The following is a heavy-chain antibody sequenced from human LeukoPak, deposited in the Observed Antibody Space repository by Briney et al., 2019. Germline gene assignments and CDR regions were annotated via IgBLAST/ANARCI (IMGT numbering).Heavy chain of an antibody. CDR3: ARGRYYDSSGYYEPDY. V-gene: IGHV1-18*01. Sequence: ASVKVSCKASGYTFTSYGISWVRQAPGQGLEWMGWISAYNGNTNYAQKLQGRVTMTTDTSTSTAYMELRSLRSDDTAVYYCARGRYYDSSGYYEPDYWGQGTLVTVSS. CDR2: ISAYNGNT. CDR1: GYTFTSYG. J-gene: IGHJ4*02. D-gene: IGHD3-22*01.